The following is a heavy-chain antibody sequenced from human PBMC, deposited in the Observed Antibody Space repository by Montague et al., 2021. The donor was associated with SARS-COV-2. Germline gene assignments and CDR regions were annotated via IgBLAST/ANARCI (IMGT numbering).Heavy chain of an antibody. CDR3: AKGGVVVVAATDLDF. V-gene: IGHV3-23*01. Sequence: SLRLSCAASGFTFSTFAMSWVRQAPGKGLEWVSAISLSGGSTYYADSVKGRFTISRDNSKNTLFLQMNSLRAEDTAAYYCAKGGVVVVAATDLDFWGQGTLVTVSS. J-gene: IGHJ4*02. CDR2: ISLSGGST. CDR1: GFTFSTFA. D-gene: IGHD2-15*01.